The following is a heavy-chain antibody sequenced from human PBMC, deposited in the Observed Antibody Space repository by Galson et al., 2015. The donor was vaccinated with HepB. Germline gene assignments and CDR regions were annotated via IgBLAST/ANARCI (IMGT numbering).Heavy chain of an antibody. D-gene: IGHD2-21*02. Sequence: SLRLSCAASGFTFSSYSMNWVRQAPGKGLEWVSSISSSSSYIYYADSVKGRFTISRDNAKNSLYLQMNSLRAEDTAVYYCARDRSRCGGDCVDAFDIWGQGTMVTVSS. CDR2: ISSSSSYI. J-gene: IGHJ3*02. CDR3: ARDRSRCGGDCVDAFDI. V-gene: IGHV3-21*01. CDR1: GFTFSSYS.